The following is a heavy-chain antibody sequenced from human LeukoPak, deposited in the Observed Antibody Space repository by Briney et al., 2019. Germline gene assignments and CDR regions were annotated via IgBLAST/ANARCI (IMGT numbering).Heavy chain of an antibody. J-gene: IGHJ3*02. CDR3: ARGLLLFGASSAFDI. Sequence: GASVKVSCKASGGTFSSYAISWVRPAPGQGLEWMGGIIPIFGTANYAQKFQGRVTITRDTSASTAYMELSSLRSEDTAVYYCARGLLLFGASSAFDIWGQGTMVTVSS. V-gene: IGHV1-69*05. CDR2: IIPIFGTA. D-gene: IGHD2-21*02. CDR1: GGTFSSYA.